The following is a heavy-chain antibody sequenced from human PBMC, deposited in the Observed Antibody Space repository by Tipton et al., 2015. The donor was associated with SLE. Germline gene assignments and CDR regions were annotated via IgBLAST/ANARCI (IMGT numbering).Heavy chain of an antibody. V-gene: IGHV4-59*12. J-gene: IGHJ5*02. Sequence: TLSLTCTVSGGSISSYYWSWIRQPPGKGLEWIGYIYYSGSTNYNPSLKSRVTISVDTSKNQFSLKLSSVTAADTAVYYCARDRGYCSGGGCYKTGWFDPWGQGTLVTVSS. CDR2: IYYSGST. CDR3: ARDRGYCSGGGCYKTGWFDP. CDR1: GGSISSYY. D-gene: IGHD2-15*01.